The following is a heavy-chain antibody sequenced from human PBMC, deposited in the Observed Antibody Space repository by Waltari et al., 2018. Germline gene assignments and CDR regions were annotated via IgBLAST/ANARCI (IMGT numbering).Heavy chain of an antibody. CDR3: ASSLYGDYTQIWGRVFDY. J-gene: IGHJ4*02. CDR2: ISGSGGST. Sequence: VQLLESGGGLVQSGGSLRLSCAASGFTFRSYAMNWVRQAPGKGVEWVLVISGSGGSTDYADSVKGRFTISRDNSKNTLYLQMNNLRVEDTAVYYCASSLYGDYTQIWGRVFDYWGQGTLVTVSS. D-gene: IGHD4-17*01. CDR1: GFTFRSYA. V-gene: IGHV3-23*01.